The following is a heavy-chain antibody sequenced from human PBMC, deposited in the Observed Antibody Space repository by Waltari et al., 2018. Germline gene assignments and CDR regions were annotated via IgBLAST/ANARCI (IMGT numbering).Heavy chain of an antibody. CDR3: AGSNPESD. CDR2: IKQDGSEK. Sequence: EVQLVESGGGLVQPGGSLRLSCAASGFTFSSYWRSWVRQAPGKGLEWVANIKQDGSEKYYVDSVKGRFTISRDNAKNSLYLQMNSLRAEDTAVYYCAGSNPESDWGQGTLVTVSS. J-gene: IGHJ4*02. D-gene: IGHD3-3*01. CDR1: GFTFSSYW. V-gene: IGHV3-7*01.